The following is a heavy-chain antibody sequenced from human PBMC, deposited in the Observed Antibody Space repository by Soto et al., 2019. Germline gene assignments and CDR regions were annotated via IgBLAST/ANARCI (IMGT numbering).Heavy chain of an antibody. V-gene: IGHV4-31*03. Sequence: QVQLQESGPGLVKPSQTLSLTCTVSGGFISSGDYYWNWIRQLPGKGLEWIGYIEHSGSSFYNPSLKGRVALALDTSKNQFSLKLNSVTAAATAVYYCAREVVPATVDFYYYYIYFWGKGTTVTVSS. CDR2: IEHSGSS. D-gene: IGHD2-2*01. J-gene: IGHJ6*03. CDR1: GGFISSGDYY. CDR3: AREVVPATVDFYYYYIYF.